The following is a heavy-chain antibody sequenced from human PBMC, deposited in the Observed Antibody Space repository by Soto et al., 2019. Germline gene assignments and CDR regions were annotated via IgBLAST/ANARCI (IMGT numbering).Heavy chain of an antibody. CDR2: IYYSGST. J-gene: IGHJ5*02. CDR1: GGSISSYY. CDR3: ARGGAFRYFDRLFPNCIHP. D-gene: IGHD3-9*01. Sequence: SETLSLTCTVSGGSISSYYWSWIRQPPGKGLEWIGYIYYSGSTNYNPSLKSRVTISVDTSKNQFSLKLSSVTAADTAVYYCARGGAFRYFDRLFPNCIHPPGQATLVSVSS. V-gene: IGHV4-59*01.